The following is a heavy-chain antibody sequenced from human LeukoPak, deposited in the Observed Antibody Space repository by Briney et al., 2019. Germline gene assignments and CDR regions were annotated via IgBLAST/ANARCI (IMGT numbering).Heavy chain of an antibody. V-gene: IGHV4-59*08. J-gene: IGHJ3*01. CDR1: GGSISSYY. D-gene: IGHD6-19*01. Sequence: SETLSLTCTVSGGSISSYYWSWIRQPPGKRLEWIGYIYYSGSTNYNPSLKSRVTISVDTSKNQFSLKLSSVTAADTAVYYCARHRSLAVSGTGAFDLWGQGTMVSVSS. CDR2: IYYSGST. CDR3: ARHRSLAVSGTGAFDL.